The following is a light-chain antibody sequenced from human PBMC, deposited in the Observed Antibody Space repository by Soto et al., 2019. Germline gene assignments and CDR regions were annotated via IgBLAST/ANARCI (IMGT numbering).Light chain of an antibody. Sequence: EVALTQSPGTLSLSPGARATLSCRASQSIANDYLTWYQQKPGQAPRVLIYDASTRATGIPDRFSGSGSGTDFTLTNSRLEPEDFAVYYCQQYGSSPWTFGQGTKVEI. CDR3: QQYGSSPWT. CDR2: DAS. CDR1: QSIANDY. J-gene: IGKJ1*01. V-gene: IGKV3-20*01.